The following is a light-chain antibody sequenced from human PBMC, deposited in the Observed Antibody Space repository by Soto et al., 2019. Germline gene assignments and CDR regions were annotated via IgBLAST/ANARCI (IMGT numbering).Light chain of an antibody. CDR1: QSVSSN. Sequence: EIVMTQSPATLSVSPGERATLSCRASQSVSSNLAXYPQKPGQAPRLLIYGASTRATGIPARFSGSGSGTEFTLTISSLXSEDFAVYYCQQYNNWPPLTFGGGTKVEIK. CDR3: QQYNNWPPLT. J-gene: IGKJ4*01. CDR2: GAS. V-gene: IGKV3-15*01.